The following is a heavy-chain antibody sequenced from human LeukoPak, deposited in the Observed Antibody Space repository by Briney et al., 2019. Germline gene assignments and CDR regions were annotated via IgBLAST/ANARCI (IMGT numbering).Heavy chain of an antibody. Sequence: KPSETLSLTCAVSGGSISSGGYSWSWIRQPPGKGLEWIGYIYHSGSTYYNPSLKSRVTISVDRSKNQFSLKLSSVTAADTAVYYCARALRFLDLYNWFDPWGQGTLVTVSS. CDR2: IYHSGST. CDR3: ARALRFLDLYNWFDP. V-gene: IGHV4-30-2*01. CDR1: GGSISSGGYS. D-gene: IGHD3-3*01. J-gene: IGHJ5*02.